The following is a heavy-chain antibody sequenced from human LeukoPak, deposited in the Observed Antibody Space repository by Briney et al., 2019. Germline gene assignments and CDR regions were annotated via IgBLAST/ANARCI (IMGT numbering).Heavy chain of an antibody. CDR3: ARLVVPAARALGYYYGMDV. D-gene: IGHD2-2*01. Sequence: SETLSLTCTVSGGSISSYYWSWIRQPPGKGLEWIGYIYYSGSTNYNPSLKSRVTISVDTSKNQFSLKLSSVTAADTAVYYCARLVVPAARALGYYYGMDVWGQGTTVTVS. CDR1: GGSISSYY. V-gene: IGHV4-59*01. CDR2: IYYSGST. J-gene: IGHJ6*02.